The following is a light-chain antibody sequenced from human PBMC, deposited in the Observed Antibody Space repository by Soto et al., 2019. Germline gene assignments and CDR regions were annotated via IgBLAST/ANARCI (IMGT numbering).Light chain of an antibody. J-gene: IGLJ1*01. V-gene: IGLV2-14*01. CDR3: SSYTSRSTPV. CDR1: SSDVGGSNY. CDR2: DVS. Sequence: QSALTQPASVSGSPGQSITISCTGTSSDVGGSNYVSWYQQHPGKAPKLMIYDVSNRPLGVSNRFSGSKSGNTASLTISGLQVEDEADYYCSSYTSRSTPVFGTGTKVTVL.